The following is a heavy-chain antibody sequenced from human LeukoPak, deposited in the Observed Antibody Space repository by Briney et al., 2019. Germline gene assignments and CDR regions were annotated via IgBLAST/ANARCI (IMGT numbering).Heavy chain of an antibody. J-gene: IGHJ5*02. D-gene: IGHD6-13*01. CDR2: IRSKAYGGTT. CDR1: GFTFGDYA. V-gene: IGHV3-49*04. Sequence: GGSLRRSCTASGFTFGDYAMSWVRQAPGKGLEWGGFIRSKAYGGTTEYAASVKGRFTISRDDSKSIAYLQMNSLKSEDTAVYYCTRCCSSSCTAAPWGQGTLVTVSS. CDR3: TRCCSSSCTAAP.